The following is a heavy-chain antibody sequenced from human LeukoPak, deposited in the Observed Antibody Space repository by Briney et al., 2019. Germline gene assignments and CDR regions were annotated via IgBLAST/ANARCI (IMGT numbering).Heavy chain of an antibody. V-gene: IGHV4-59*01. Sequence: SETLSLTCTVSGGSISSYYRSWIRQPPGKGLEWIGYIYYSGSTNYNPSLKSRVTISVDTSKNQFSLKLSSVTAADTAVYYCARDVRYCSGGSCYSGDYYYYGMDVWGQGTTVTVSS. CDR1: GGSISSYY. J-gene: IGHJ6*02. CDR3: ARDVRYCSGGSCYSGDYYYYGMDV. CDR2: IYYSGST. D-gene: IGHD2-15*01.